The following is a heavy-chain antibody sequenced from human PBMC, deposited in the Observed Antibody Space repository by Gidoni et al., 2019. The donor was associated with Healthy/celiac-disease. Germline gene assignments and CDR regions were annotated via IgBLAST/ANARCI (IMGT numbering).Heavy chain of an antibody. CDR3: ARERPLDYGGKKGYFDY. Sequence: QVQLQESGPGLVKPSQTLSLTCTVSGGSIGSGDYYWSWIRQPPGKGLEWSGYIYYSGSTYDNPARKIRVTISVDTANNQFSLKLCSLTAADTAVYYCARERPLDYGGKKGYFDYWGQGNLVTVSS. CDR1: GGSIGSGDYY. J-gene: IGHJ4*02. V-gene: IGHV4-30-4*01. D-gene: IGHD4-17*01. CDR2: IYYSGST.